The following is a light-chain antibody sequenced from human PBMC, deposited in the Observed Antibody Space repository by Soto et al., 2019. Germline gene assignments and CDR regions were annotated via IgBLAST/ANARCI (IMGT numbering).Light chain of an antibody. CDR1: QSVSSTY. CDR2: AAS. Sequence: EIVLTQSPDTLSLFPGERATLSCRASQSVSSTYLAWYQQKPGQAPRPLISAASSRATGTPDRFSGSGSGTDVTLTISRLEPQDFAVYYCQQYGSSRWTFGQATKVSIK. CDR3: QQYGSSRWT. J-gene: IGKJ1*01. V-gene: IGKV3-20*01.